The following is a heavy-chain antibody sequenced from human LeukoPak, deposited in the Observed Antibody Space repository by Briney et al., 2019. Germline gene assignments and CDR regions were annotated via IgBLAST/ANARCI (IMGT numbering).Heavy chain of an antibody. J-gene: IGHJ4*02. V-gene: IGHV1-58*02. D-gene: IGHD3-22*01. CDR3: AADYSYYDSSGPMGY. CDR2: IVVGSGNT. Sequence: SVKVSCKASGFTFTSSAMQWVRQARGQRLERIGWIVVGSGNTNYAQKFQERVTITRDMSTSTAYMELSSLRSEDTAVYYCAADYSYYDSSGPMGYWGQGTLVTVSS. CDR1: GFTFTSSA.